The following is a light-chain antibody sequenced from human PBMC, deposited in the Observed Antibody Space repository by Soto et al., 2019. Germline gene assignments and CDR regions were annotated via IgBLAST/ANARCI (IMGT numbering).Light chain of an antibody. CDR1: SSNIGSNY. Sequence: QPVLTQPPSASGTPGQRVTISCSGSSSNIGSNYVYWYQQLPGTAPKLLIYRNNQRPSGVPDRFSGSKSGTSASLAISALRSEDEADYYCAAWDDSLSGLAVFGGGTQLTVL. V-gene: IGLV1-47*01. CDR3: AAWDDSLSGLAV. J-gene: IGLJ7*01. CDR2: RNN.